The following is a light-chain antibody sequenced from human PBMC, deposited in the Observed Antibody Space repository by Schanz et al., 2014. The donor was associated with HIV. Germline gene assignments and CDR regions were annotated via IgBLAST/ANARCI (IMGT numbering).Light chain of an antibody. CDR3: AAWDDSLNGRV. CDR1: TSNIGSNT. CDR2: SNN. J-gene: IGLJ2*01. V-gene: IGLV1-44*01. Sequence: QSVLTQPPSTSGTPGQRVIISCSGSTSNIGSNTVNWYQQLPRTAPKLLIYSNNQRPSGVPDRFSGSKSGTSASLLVSGLQSEDEADYHCAAWDDSLNGRVFGGGTKLTVL.